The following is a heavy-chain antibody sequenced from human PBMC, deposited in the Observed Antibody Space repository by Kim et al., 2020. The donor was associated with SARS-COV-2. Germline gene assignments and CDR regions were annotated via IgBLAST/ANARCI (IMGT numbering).Heavy chain of an antibody. CDR2: IYRDGGT. D-gene: IGHD3-10*01. V-gene: IGHV3-66*01. CDR1: GFTVRSSY. CDR3: AREWRFGEWRKFDY. Sequence: GGSLRLSCVASGFTVRSSYMNWVRQAPGKGLEWVSVIYRDGGTYYADSVKGRFTTSRDKSKNTVYLQMNSLRAEDTAVYYCAREWRFGEWRKFDYWGRGT. J-gene: IGHJ4*02.